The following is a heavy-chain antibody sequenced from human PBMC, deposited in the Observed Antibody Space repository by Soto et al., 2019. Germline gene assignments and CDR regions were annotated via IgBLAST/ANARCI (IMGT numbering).Heavy chain of an antibody. J-gene: IGHJ3*02. CDR2: INPNSGGT. CDR1: GYTFTGYY. D-gene: IGHD6-13*01. CDR3: ARGDAAGYSSSWSAFDI. V-gene: IGHV1-2*04. Sequence: ASVKVSCKASGYTFTGYYMHWVRQAPGQGLEWMGWINPNSGGTNYAQKFQGWVTVTRDTSISTAYMELSRLRSDDTAVYYCARGDAAGYSSSWSAFDIWRQGTMVTVSS.